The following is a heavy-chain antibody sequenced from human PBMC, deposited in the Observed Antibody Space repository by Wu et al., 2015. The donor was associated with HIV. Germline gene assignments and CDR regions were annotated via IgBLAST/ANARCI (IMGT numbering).Heavy chain of an antibody. CDR1: GDTFNTFG. Sequence: VHLVQSGAEVKKPGSSVKVSCKASGDTFNTFGITWVRQAPGQGLEWIGGITTMFGTAENAQKFQGRVTITMDESTSTGYMELNSLRSEDTAVYYCARVSEMATPEWFDYWGQGTLVTVSS. D-gene: IGHD5-24*01. CDR3: ARVSEMATPEWFDY. CDR2: ITTMFGTA. V-gene: IGHV1-69*05. J-gene: IGHJ4*02.